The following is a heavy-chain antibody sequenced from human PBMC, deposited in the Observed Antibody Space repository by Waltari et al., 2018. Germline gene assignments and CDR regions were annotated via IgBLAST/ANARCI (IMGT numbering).Heavy chain of an antibody. CDR3: VRDGLGSGRTRVDV. Sequence: QLVESGGGLVQPGGSLRLACAAAGFRFSSYEGNWVRQAPGKGLEWISYISDSDNSKFYAESVKGRFIVSRDNAKNSLQLEMNSLRVEDTATYYCVRDGLGSGRTRVDVWGQGTTVIVSS. CDR1: GFRFSSYE. J-gene: IGHJ6*02. D-gene: IGHD2-2*01. V-gene: IGHV3-48*03. CDR2: ISDSDNSK.